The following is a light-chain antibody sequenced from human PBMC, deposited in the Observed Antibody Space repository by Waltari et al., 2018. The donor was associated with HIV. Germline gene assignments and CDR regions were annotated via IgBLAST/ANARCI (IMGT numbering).Light chain of an antibody. CDR1: ALPKQY. CDR3: ESADSSLWV. Sequence: SYELTQPPSVSVSPGQTARITCSGDALPKQYAYWYQQKAGQAPVLVIYKDSGRPAGSPGRFCGSSSGTTVTLTISGVQAEDEADYYCESADSSLWVFGGGTKLTVL. V-gene: IGLV3-25*03. CDR2: KDS. J-gene: IGLJ3*02.